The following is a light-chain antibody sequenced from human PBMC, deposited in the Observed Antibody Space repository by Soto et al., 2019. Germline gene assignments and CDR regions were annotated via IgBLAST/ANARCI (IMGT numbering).Light chain of an antibody. J-gene: IGLJ1*01. CDR1: KLGDKY. Sequence: SYELTQPSSVSVSPGQTASITCSGEKLGDKYASWYQQKPGQSPVLVMYQDTKRPSGIPERFSGSNSGNTATLTISGTQAMDEADYSCQAWDSSTAVFGPGTKLTVL. V-gene: IGLV3-1*01. CDR2: QDT. CDR3: QAWDSSTAV.